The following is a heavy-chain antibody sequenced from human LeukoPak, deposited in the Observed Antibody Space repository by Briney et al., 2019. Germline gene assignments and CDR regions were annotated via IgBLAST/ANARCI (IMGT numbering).Heavy chain of an antibody. D-gene: IGHD6-19*01. V-gene: IGHV3-74*01. CDR1: GFTFSSYW. CDR2: INSDGSST. J-gene: IGHJ6*02. CDR3: ARDRSSGWYYYYGMDV. Sequence: GGSLRLSCAASGFTFSSYWMHWVRQAPGKGLVWVSRINSDGSSTSYADSVKGRFTISRDNAKNSLYLQMNSLRAEDTAVYYCARDRSSGWYYYYGMDVWGQGTTVTVSS.